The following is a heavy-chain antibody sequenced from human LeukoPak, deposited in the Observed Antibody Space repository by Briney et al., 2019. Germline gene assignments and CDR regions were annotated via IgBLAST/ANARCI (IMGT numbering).Heavy chain of an antibody. D-gene: IGHD1-26*01. V-gene: IGHV4-4*02. CDR3: ARVGSVREGYFDY. Sequence: SGTLSLTCAVSGGSISSSNWWSWVRQPPGKGLEWIGEIYHSGSTNYNPSLKSRVTRSVDKSKNQFSLKLSSVTAADTAVYYCARVGSVREGYFDYWGQGTLVTVSS. CDR1: GGSISSSNW. J-gene: IGHJ4*02. CDR2: IYHSGST.